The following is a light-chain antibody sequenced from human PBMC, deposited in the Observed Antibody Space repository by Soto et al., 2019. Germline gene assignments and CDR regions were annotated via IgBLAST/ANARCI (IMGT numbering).Light chain of an antibody. V-gene: IGKV3-20*01. Sequence: PGERAPLSCRASQSVSSSYLAWYQQKPGQAPRLLIYGASSRATGIPDRFSGSGSGTDFTLTISRLEPEDFAVYYCQQYGSSSTFGQGTRLEI. J-gene: IGKJ5*01. CDR3: QQYGSSST. CDR1: QSVSSSY. CDR2: GAS.